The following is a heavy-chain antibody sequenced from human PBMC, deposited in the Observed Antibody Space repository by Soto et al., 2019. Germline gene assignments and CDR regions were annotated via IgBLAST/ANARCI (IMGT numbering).Heavy chain of an antibody. Sequence: SETLSLTCAVYGGSFSGYYWSWIRQPPGKGLEWIGEINHSGSTNYNPSLKSRVTISVDTSKNQFSLKLSSVTAAGTAVYYCARGGGYDYVWGSYRYDYWGQGTLVTVSS. J-gene: IGHJ4*02. V-gene: IGHV4-34*01. CDR2: INHSGST. CDR3: ARGGGYDYVWGSYRYDY. D-gene: IGHD3-16*02. CDR1: GGSFSGYY.